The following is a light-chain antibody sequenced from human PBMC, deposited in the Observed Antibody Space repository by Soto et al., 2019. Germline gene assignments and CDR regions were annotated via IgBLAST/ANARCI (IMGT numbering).Light chain of an antibody. V-gene: IGKV3-15*01. J-gene: IGKJ5*01. CDR1: QSVNSD. Sequence: EIGMTQSPAALSVSPGQRATLSCRASQSVNSDLAWYQQKPGQAPRLLIYGAFIRATGIPARFSGSGFGTEFTLTISSLQSEDSAVYYCQQYNNWPPITFGQGTRLEIK. CDR3: QQYNNWPPIT. CDR2: GAF.